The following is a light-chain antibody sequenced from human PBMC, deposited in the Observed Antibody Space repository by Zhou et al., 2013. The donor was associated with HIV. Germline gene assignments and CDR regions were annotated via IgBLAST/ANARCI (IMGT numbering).Light chain of an antibody. CDR3: QQYNSWPLT. CDR2: GGS. CDR1: QSVGSH. V-gene: IGKV3-15*01. J-gene: IGKJ5*01. Sequence: EIVLTQSPATLSLSPGETATLSCRASQSVGSHVAWYRQIPGQAPSLLIYGGSTRAGDVADKFIGSGYGSDFTLIISDLQSEDFADYFCQQYNSWPLTFGQGTRLDSK.